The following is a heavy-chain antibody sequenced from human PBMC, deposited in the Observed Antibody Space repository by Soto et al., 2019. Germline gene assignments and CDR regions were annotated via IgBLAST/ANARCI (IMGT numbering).Heavy chain of an antibody. CDR1: GGSFSGYY. Sequence: TSETLSLTCAVYGGSFSGYYWSWIRQPPGKGLEWIGEINHSGSTNYNPSLKSRVTISVDTSKNQFSLKLSSVTAADTAVYYCARGGDSGEFDYWGQGTLVTVSS. CDR3: ARGGDSGEFDY. V-gene: IGHV4-34*01. J-gene: IGHJ4*02. CDR2: INHSGST. D-gene: IGHD1-26*01.